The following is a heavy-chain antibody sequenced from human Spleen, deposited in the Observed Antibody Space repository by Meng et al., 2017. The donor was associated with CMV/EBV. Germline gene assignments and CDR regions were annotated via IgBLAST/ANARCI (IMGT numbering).Heavy chain of an antibody. CDR3: ASLAAAGGYYYGMDV. Sequence: GESLKISCAASGFTFSSYSMNWVRQAPGKGLKWVSSISSSSSYIYYADSVKGRFTISRDNAKNSLYLQMNSLRAEDTAVYYCASLAAAGGYYYGMDVWGQGTTVTVSS. CDR1: GFTFSSYS. CDR2: ISSSSSYI. D-gene: IGHD6-13*01. J-gene: IGHJ6*02. V-gene: IGHV3-21*01.